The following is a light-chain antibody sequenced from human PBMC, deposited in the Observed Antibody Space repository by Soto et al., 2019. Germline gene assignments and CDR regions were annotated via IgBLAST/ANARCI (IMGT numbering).Light chain of an antibody. Sequence: EIMLTQSPVTLSLSPGERATLSCRASQSATSFLAWYQQKPGQAPRLLIYDVSNRATGIPARFSGSGSGTDFTLTISSLEPEDFAVYYCQQRSNWPLTFGGGTKVEIK. CDR2: DVS. CDR1: QSATSF. J-gene: IGKJ4*01. V-gene: IGKV3-11*01. CDR3: QQRSNWPLT.